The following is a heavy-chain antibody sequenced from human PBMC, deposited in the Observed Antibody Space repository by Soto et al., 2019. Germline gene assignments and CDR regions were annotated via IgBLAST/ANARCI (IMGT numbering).Heavy chain of an antibody. CDR1: GFSVGSYG. Sequence: EVHLLESGGDSVPPGGSLRLSCTASGFSVGSYGMSWVRQAPGKGLECVSSSGSGYSIFYADSVKGRFTISRDNSKNTLVLQMNSLRAEDTAVYYCAKGRGSSWSVVFFDYWGQGALVTVSS. D-gene: IGHD6-13*01. J-gene: IGHJ4*02. CDR2: SGSGYSI. V-gene: IGHV3-23*01. CDR3: AKGRGSSWSVVFFDY.